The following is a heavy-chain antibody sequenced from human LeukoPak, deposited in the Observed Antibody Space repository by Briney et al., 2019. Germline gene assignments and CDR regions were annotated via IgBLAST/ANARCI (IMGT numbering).Heavy chain of an antibody. CDR3: ARDPHYYDSSGYG. D-gene: IGHD3-22*01. J-gene: IGHJ4*02. Sequence: SVKVSCKASGGSFISYAISWVRQAPGQGLEWMGRIIPIVGIGNYAQKFQGSVTITADKSTRTAYMELSSLRSDDTAVYYCARDPHYYDSSGYGWGQGTLVSVSS. CDR2: IIPIVGIG. V-gene: IGHV1-69*04. CDR1: GGSFISYA.